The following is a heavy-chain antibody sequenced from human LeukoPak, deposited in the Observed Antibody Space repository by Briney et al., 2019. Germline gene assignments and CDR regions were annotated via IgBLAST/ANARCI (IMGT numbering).Heavy chain of an antibody. D-gene: IGHD3-22*01. CDR3: ARVRYPRLTYYYDSSGYLFDY. CDR1: GGSISSSNW. CDR2: IYHSGST. V-gene: IGHV4-4*02. J-gene: IGHJ4*02. Sequence: PSETLSLTCAVSGGSISSSNWWSWVRQPPGKGLEWIGEIYHSGSTNYNPSLKSRVTISVDKSKNQFSLKLSSVTAADTAVYYCARVRYPRLTYYYDSSGYLFDYWGQGTLVTASS.